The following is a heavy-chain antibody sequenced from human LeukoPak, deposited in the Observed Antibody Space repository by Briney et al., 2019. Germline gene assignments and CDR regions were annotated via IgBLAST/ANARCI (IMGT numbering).Heavy chain of an antibody. CDR2: INPNSGGT. CDR3: ARDDYGSGSNSNWFDP. J-gene: IGHJ5*02. CDR1: GYTFTGYY. V-gene: IGHV1-2*02. Sequence: GASVKVSCKASGYTFTGYYMHWVRQAPGQGLEWMGWINPNSGGTNYAQKFQGRVTMTRDTSISTAYMELSRLRSDDTAVYYCARDDYGSGSNSNWFDPWGQGTLVTVSS. D-gene: IGHD3-10*01.